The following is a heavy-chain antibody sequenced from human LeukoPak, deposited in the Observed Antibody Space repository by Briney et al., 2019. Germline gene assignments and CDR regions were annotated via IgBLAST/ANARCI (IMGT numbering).Heavy chain of an antibody. J-gene: IGHJ3*02. V-gene: IGHV4-59*01. CDR3: AKNMAGYYSRTRDAFDI. D-gene: IGHD1-26*01. CDR1: GGSISSYY. CDR2: IYYSGST. Sequence: PSETLSLTCTVSGGSISSYYWSWIRQPPGKGLEWIGYIYYSGSTNYNPSLKSRVTISVDTSKNQFSLKLSSVTAADTAVYYCAKNMAGYYSRTRDAFDIWGQGTMVTVSS.